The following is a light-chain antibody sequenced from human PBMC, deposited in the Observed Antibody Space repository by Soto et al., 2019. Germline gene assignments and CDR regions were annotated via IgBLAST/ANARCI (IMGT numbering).Light chain of an antibody. CDR3: CSYAGSYFWV. V-gene: IGLV2-14*01. Sequence: QSALTQPASVSGSPGQSITISCTGTSSDIGSYNFVSWYQHHPGKAPKLLIYEVRYRPSGISDRFSGSKSANTASLTISGLQAEDEADYYCCSYAGSYFWVFGGGTKLTVL. CDR1: SSDIGSYNF. J-gene: IGLJ3*02. CDR2: EVR.